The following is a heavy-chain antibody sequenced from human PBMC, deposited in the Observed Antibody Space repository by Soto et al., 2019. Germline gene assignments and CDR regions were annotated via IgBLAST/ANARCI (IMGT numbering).Heavy chain of an antibody. CDR2: ISAYNGNT. V-gene: IGHV1-18*01. J-gene: IGHJ6*02. D-gene: IGHD3-22*01. CDR1: GYTFTSYV. Sequence: ASVKVSCKASGYTFTSYVISWVRQAPGQGLEWMGWISAYNGNTNYAQKLQGRVTMPTDTSTSTPSMDLRSLRSDDTAVYNCASDTYYYGSSGARIFGYCGIDVWGQGTTVTVSS. CDR3: ASDTYYYGSSGARIFGYCGIDV.